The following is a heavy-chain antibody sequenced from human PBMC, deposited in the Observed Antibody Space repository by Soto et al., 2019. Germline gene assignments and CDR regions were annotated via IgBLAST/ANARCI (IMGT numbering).Heavy chain of an antibody. CDR3: ASSAGWYAIHA. V-gene: IGHV4-4*02. CDR2: VFPTGTT. Sequence: QVQLQESGPGLVKPSGTLSLTCAVSGDSVSSPYYWCWVRQPPGKGLGWIGEVFPTGTTSYNPSLRSRATISIDKSINQFSLDLSSVTAADTAVYYCASSAGWYAIHAWGPGTLVIVSS. CDR1: GDSVSSPYY. D-gene: IGHD6-19*01. J-gene: IGHJ5*02.